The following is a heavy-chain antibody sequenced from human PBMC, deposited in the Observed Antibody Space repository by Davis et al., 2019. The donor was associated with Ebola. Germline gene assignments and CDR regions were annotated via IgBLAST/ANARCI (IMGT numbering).Heavy chain of an antibody. CDR3: AKSRGSDYYDS. CDR2: IIPISGAV. Sequence: AASVKVSCKASGYTFTGYYMHWVRQAPGQGLEWMGGIIPISGAVSYTQKFQGRVTITADESTNTAYMELSSLRSEDTAVYYCAKSRGSDYYDSWGRGTPVTVSS. J-gene: IGHJ4*02. D-gene: IGHD1-26*01. CDR1: GYTFTGYY. V-gene: IGHV1-69*13.